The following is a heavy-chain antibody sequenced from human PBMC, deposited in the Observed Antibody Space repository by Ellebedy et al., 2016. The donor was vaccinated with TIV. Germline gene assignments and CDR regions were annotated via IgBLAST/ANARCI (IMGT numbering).Heavy chain of an antibody. V-gene: IGHV1-69*13. Sequence: AASVKVSCKATGGTFSSYAISWARPPTGQRLERMGGIIPIFGTANYAQKFQGRVTITADESTSTAYMELSSLRSEDTAVYYCARDSARWRDDRGYYYGMDVWGQGTTVTVSS. CDR3: ARDSARWRDDRGYYYGMDV. CDR1: GGTFSSYA. CDR2: IIPIFGTA. J-gene: IGHJ6*02. D-gene: IGHD4-23*01.